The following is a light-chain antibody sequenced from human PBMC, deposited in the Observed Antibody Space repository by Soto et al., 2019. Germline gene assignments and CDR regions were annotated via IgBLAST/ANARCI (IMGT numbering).Light chain of an antibody. V-gene: IGKV3-11*01. CDR3: QQRSNWPKLT. J-gene: IGKJ4*01. CDR1: QSISIY. CDR2: DVF. Sequence: EIVLTQSPATLSLSPGERATLSCRASQSISIYLAWYQQKPGQAPRLLIYDVFNRATGIPARFSGSGSGTDFTLTISSLEPEDFAVYYCQQRSNWPKLTFGGGTKVDIK.